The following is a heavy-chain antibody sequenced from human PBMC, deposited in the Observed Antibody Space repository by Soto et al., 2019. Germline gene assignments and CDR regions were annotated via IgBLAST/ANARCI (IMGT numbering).Heavy chain of an antibody. CDR3: ARYPYSRAGYGMDV. D-gene: IGHD6-13*01. J-gene: IGHJ6*02. CDR2: IYYSGST. CDR1: GGSISSINYY. Sequence: PSETLSLTCTVSGGSISSINYYWGWIRQPPGKGLEWIGYIYYSGSTNYNPSLKSRVTISVDTSKNQFSLKLSSVTAADTAVYYCARYPYSRAGYGMDVWGQGTTVTVSS. V-gene: IGHV4-61*05.